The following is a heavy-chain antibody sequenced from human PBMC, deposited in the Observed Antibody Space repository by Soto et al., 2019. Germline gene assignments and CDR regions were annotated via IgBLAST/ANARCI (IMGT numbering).Heavy chain of an antibody. CDR1: GFTFSSYG. CDR2: IWYDGSNK. CDR3: ARPYCGGDCYSVLGPFDY. Sequence: GGSLRLSCAASGFTFSSYGMHWVRQAPGKGLEWVAVIWYDGSNKYYADSVKGRFTISRDNSKNTLYLQMNSLRAEDTVVYYCARPYCGGDCYSVLGPFDYWGQGTMVTVSS. D-gene: IGHD2-21*01. V-gene: IGHV3-33*01. J-gene: IGHJ4*03.